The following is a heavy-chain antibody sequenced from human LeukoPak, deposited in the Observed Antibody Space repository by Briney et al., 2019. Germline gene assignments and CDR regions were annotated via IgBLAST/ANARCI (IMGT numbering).Heavy chain of an antibody. D-gene: IGHD2-15*01. CDR2: MNPNSGNT. CDR1: GYTFTSYD. J-gene: IGHJ3*02. V-gene: IGHV1-8*01. Sequence: ASVKVSCKASGYTFTSYDINWMRQATGQGLEWMGWMNPNSGNTGYAQKFQGRVTMTRNTSISTAYMELSSLRSEDTAVYYCARGVGYCSGGSCDAFDIWGQGTMVTVSS. CDR3: ARGVGYCSGGSCDAFDI.